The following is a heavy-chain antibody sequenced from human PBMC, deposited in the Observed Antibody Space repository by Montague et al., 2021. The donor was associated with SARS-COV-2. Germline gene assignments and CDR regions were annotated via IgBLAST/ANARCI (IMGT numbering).Heavy chain of an antibody. J-gene: IGHJ6*02. Sequence: SLRLACAASGFTFSSYAMYWVRQAPGKGLEWVAVISYDGSNKYYADSVKGRFTISRDNSKNTLYLQMNSLRAEDTAVYYCARDLGSYYGMDVWGQGTTVTVSS. CDR3: ARDLGSYYGMDV. V-gene: IGHV3-30*04. CDR2: ISYDGSNK. CDR1: GFTFSSYA.